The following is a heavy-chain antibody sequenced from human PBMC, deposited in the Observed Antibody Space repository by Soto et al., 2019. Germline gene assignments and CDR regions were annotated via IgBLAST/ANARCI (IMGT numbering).Heavy chain of an antibody. CDR1: GYTFTSYA. CDR2: INAGNGNT. Sequence: QVQLVQSGAEEKKPGASVKVSCKASGYTFTSYAMHWVRQAPGKRLEWMGWINAGNGNTKYSQKFQGRSTITRDTSASTAYMERSSMRSEDTAVYYCARGGPPIDYCGQGTLVTVSS. J-gene: IGHJ4*02. D-gene: IGHD3-10*01. V-gene: IGHV1-3*05. CDR3: ARGGPPIDY.